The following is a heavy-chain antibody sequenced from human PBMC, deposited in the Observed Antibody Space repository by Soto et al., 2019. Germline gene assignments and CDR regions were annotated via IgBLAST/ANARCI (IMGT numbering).Heavy chain of an antibody. V-gene: IGHV3-23*01. Sequence: EVQLLESGGGLVQPGGPRRLPFPPSGLTFINIPRSWFPQAPGKGLEWVSTISGSGGNTYYPDSVKGRFTISRDNSKNTVYLQMNSLRAEDTAVYYCAKERLGRGADYWGQGALVTVTS. J-gene: IGHJ4*02. CDR1: GLTFINIP. CDR2: ISGSGGNT. CDR3: AKERLGRGADY.